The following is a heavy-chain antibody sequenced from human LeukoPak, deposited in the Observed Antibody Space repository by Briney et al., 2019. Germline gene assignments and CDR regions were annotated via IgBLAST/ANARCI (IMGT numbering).Heavy chain of an antibody. CDR1: GYTFTGYY. CDR2: INPNSGGT. D-gene: IGHD3-3*01. Sequence: GASVKVSCKASGYTFTGYYMHWVRQAPGQGLEWMGWINPNSGGTNYAQKFQGRLTMTRDTSISTAYMELSRLRSDDTAVYYCARDLSPQAYDFWSGYFDYWGQGTLVTVSS. CDR3: ARDLSPQAYDFWSGYFDY. J-gene: IGHJ4*02. V-gene: IGHV1-2*02.